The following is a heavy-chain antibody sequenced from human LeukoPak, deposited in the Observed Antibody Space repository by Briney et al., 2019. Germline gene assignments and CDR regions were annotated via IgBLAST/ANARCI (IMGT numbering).Heavy chain of an antibody. V-gene: IGHV3-64D*09. CDR3: AREANSGYGSGDDAFDI. Sequence: PGGSLRLSCSASGFTFSRYTMHWVRQAPGKGLEYVSSISSNGGSTYYGDSVKGRFTISRDNSKNTLYLQMSSLRPEDTAVYYCAREANSGYGSGDDAFDIWGQGTMVTVSS. J-gene: IGHJ3*02. CDR1: GFTFSRYT. CDR2: ISSNGGST. D-gene: IGHD6-19*01.